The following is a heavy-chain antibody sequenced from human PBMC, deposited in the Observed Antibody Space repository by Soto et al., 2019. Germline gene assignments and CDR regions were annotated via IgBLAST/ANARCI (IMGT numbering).Heavy chain of an antibody. CDR3: ARGPSPLVRGVMDLDP. J-gene: IGHJ5*02. V-gene: IGHV3-30-3*01. Sequence: WGSLRLSCAASGFTFSSYAMHWVRQAPGKGLEWVAVISYDGSNKYYADSVKGRFTISRDNSKNTLYLQMNSLRAEDTAVYYCARGPSPLVRGVMDLDPWGQGTLVTVSS. CDR2: ISYDGSNK. D-gene: IGHD3-10*01. CDR1: GFTFSSYA.